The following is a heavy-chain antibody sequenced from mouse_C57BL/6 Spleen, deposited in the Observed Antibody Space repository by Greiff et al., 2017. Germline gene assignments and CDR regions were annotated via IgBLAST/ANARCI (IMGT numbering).Heavy chain of an antibody. V-gene: IGHV5-17*01. D-gene: IGHD1-1*01. CDR2: ISSGSSTI. Sequence: EVKLVESGGGLVKPGGSLKLSCAASGFTFSDYGMHWVRQAPEKGLEWVAYISSGSSTIYYADTVKGRFTISRDNAKNTLFLQMTSLRSEDTAMYYCARCPYYGSSYVYFDVWGTGTTVTVSS. CDR3: ARCPYYGSSYVYFDV. CDR1: GFTFSDYG. J-gene: IGHJ1*03.